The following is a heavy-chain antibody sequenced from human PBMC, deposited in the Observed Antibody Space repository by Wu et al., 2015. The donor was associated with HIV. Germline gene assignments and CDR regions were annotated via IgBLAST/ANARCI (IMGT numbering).Heavy chain of an antibody. J-gene: IGHJ4*02. D-gene: IGHD6-19*01. CDR3: ARGISAWSRXAFDY. CDR1: GYTFTGFH. CDR2: INPNGGGT. Sequence: QGQLVQSGPEVKKPGASVRVSCKASGYTFTGFHIHWVRLAPGQGLEWMGWINPNGGGTQYAPNFQGRVTLSRDTSTTTTYMDLRGLRSDDTAIYYCARGISAWSRXAFDYWGQGTLISVSS. V-gene: IGHV1-2*02.